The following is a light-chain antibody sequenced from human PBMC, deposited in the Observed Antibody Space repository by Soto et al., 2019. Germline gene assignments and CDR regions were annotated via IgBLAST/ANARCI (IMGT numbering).Light chain of an antibody. Sequence: QSALTQPPSAAGSPGQTVTISCTGTSSDVGGYDYVSWYQQHPGKAPKAMIYAVSKRPSGVPDRFSGSKSGNTASLTVSGLQAEDEADYYCSSYAGSNNVVFGGGTQLTVL. CDR2: AVS. V-gene: IGLV2-8*01. J-gene: IGLJ2*01. CDR1: SSDVGGYDY. CDR3: SSYAGSNNVV.